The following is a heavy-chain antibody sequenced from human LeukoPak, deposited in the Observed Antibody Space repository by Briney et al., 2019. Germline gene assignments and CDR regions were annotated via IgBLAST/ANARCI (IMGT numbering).Heavy chain of an antibody. CDR3: ARDGETARTADY. Sequence: GGSLRLSCAASGFTFSSYAIICVRQIPGKGLDGLEWFSSISGSGSSTYYADSVKGRFTVSRDNSKNTLYLQMDSLRAEDTAAYYCARDGETARTADYWGQGTLVTVSS. D-gene: IGHD1/OR15-1a*01. V-gene: IGHV3-23*01. CDR2: ISGSGSST. J-gene: IGHJ4*02. CDR1: GFTFSSYA.